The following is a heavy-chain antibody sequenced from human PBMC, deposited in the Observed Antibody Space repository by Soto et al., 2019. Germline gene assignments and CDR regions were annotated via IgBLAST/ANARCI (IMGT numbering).Heavy chain of an antibody. CDR2: INPSGGST. Sequence: QVQLVQSGAEVKKPGASVKVSCKASGYTFTSYYMHWVRQAPGQGLEWMGIINPSGGSTSYAQKFPGRVTMTRDTSTSKVYMELSSLRSEDTAVYYCARAAVGAHPKDIVVVVAATRLDYWGQGTLVTVSS. V-gene: IGHV1-46*03. CDR3: ARAAVGAHPKDIVVVVAATRLDY. J-gene: IGHJ4*02. CDR1: GYTFTSYY. D-gene: IGHD2-15*01.